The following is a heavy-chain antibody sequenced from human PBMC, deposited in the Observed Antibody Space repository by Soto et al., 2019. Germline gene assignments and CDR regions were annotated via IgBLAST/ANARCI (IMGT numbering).Heavy chain of an antibody. Sequence: LGESLKISCKGSGYSFTSYWIDWVRQMPGKGLEWMGIIYPGDSDTRYSPSFQGQVTISADKSISTAYLQWSSLKASDTAMYYCARKTYYYDSSGSYDAFDIWGQGTMVTVSS. J-gene: IGHJ3*02. V-gene: IGHV5-51*01. D-gene: IGHD3-22*01. CDR3: ARKTYYYDSSGSYDAFDI. CDR1: GYSFTSYW. CDR2: IYPGDSDT.